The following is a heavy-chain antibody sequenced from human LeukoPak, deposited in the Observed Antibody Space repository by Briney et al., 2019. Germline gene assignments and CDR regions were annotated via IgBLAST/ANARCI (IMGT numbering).Heavy chain of an antibody. CDR3: ARLKTDYGGNDYYFDY. Sequence: PSETLSLTYTVSGGSISNYYWSWIRQPPGKGLEWIGYIYYTGSTNYNPSLKSRVTISVDTSKNQFSLRLSSVTAADTAVYYCARLKTDYGGNDYYFDYWGQGTLVTVSS. CDR1: GGSISNYY. D-gene: IGHD4-23*01. CDR2: IYYTGST. J-gene: IGHJ4*02. V-gene: IGHV4-59*08.